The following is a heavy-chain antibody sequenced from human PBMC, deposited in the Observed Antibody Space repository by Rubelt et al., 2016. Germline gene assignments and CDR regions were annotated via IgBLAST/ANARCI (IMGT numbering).Heavy chain of an antibody. V-gene: IGHV1-69*01. CDR3: ARDSYDSLDAFDI. J-gene: IGHJ3*02. D-gene: IGHD3-3*01. Sequence: GGVTITADESTSTAYMELSSLRSEDTAVYYCARDSYDSLDAFDIWGQGTMVTVSS.